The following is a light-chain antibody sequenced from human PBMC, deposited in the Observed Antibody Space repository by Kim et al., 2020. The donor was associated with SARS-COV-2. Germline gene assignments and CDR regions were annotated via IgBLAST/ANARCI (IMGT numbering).Light chain of an antibody. Sequence: AYVGNRVTNTCRSSQSISTNLNWYQQRSGKAPKRLIYAASSLQGAVPSRFSGSGSVTHFTLTITSLQPEDSATYYSQQSNSTPLTFGGGAKVDI. CDR1: QSISTN. CDR2: AAS. J-gene: IGKJ4*01. V-gene: IGKV1-39*01. CDR3: QQSNSTPLT.